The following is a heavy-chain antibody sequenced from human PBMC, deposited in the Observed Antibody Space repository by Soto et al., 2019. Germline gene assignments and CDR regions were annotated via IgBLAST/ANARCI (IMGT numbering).Heavy chain of an antibody. D-gene: IGHD6-13*01. CDR3: AKDQRIAAAGALDY. CDR1: GFTFINYG. CDR2: ISYDGTNK. J-gene: IGHJ4*02. Sequence: QVQLVESGGGVVQPGRCLRLSCAASGFTFINYGMHWVRQAPGKGLEWVAFISYDGTNKYYADSVKGRFTISRDNSKNTLYLQMNNLRAEDAAVFYCAKDQRIAAAGALDYWGQGTLVTVSS. V-gene: IGHV3-30*18.